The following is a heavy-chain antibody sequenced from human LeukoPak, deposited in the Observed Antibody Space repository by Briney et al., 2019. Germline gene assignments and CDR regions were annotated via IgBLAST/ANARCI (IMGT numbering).Heavy chain of an antibody. CDR1: GFTFLSYN. D-gene: IGHD1-14*01. CDR3: TKDRSGRETGNQRDDY. V-gene: IGHV3-21*01. CDR2: ISSTSSSYI. J-gene: IGHJ4*02. Sequence: GGSLRLSCAASGFTFLSYNMNWVRQAPGKGLEWVSSISSTSSSYIYYADSVKGRFTISRDNAKNSLYLQMNSLRAEDTAVYFCTKDRSGRETGNQRDDYWGQGTLVTVSS.